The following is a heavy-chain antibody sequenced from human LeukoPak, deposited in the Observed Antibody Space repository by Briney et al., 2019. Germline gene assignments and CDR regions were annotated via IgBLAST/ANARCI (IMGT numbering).Heavy chain of an antibody. Sequence: SETLSLTCAVYGGSFSGYYWSWIRQPPGKGLEWVGEINHSGSTNYNPSLKSRVTISVDTSKNQFSLKLSSVTAADTAVYYCARGQGVTTHDAFDIWGQGTMVTVSS. CDR2: INHSGST. J-gene: IGHJ3*02. V-gene: IGHV4-34*01. CDR3: ARGQGVTTHDAFDI. CDR1: GGSFSGYY. D-gene: IGHD4-17*01.